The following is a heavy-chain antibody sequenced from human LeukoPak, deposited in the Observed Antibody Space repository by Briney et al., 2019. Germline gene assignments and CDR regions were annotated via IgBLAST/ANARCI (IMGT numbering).Heavy chain of an antibody. Sequence: PSETLSLTCTVSGGSISSYYWSWIRQPPGKGLEWIGYIYYSGSTNYNPSLKSRVTISVDTSKNQFSLKLSSVTAADTAVYYCARGNTAMVLVDYWGQGTLATVSS. V-gene: IGHV4-59*08. D-gene: IGHD5-18*01. CDR1: GGSISSYY. J-gene: IGHJ4*02. CDR2: IYYSGST. CDR3: ARGNTAMVLVDY.